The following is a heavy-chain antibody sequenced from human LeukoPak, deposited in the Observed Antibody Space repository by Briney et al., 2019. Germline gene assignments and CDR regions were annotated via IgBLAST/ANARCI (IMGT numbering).Heavy chain of an antibody. CDR1: GFTFSSYA. CDR3: ARVAGRRGYSYGLFDY. Sequence: GGSLRLSCAASGFTFSSYAMHWVRQAPGKGLEWVAVISYDGSNKYYADSVKGRFTISRDNSKNTLYLQMNSLRAEDTAVYYCARVAGRRGYSYGLFDYWGQGTLVTVSS. CDR2: ISYDGSNK. V-gene: IGHV3-30-3*01. J-gene: IGHJ4*02. D-gene: IGHD5-18*01.